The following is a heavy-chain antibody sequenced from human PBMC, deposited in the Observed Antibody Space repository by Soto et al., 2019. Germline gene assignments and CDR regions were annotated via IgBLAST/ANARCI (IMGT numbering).Heavy chain of an antibody. CDR3: ARVHGGLRFLEWHTVDV. V-gene: IGHV1-69*01. Sequence: VRQAPGQGLEWMGGIIPIFGTANYAQKFQGRVTITADESTSTAYMELSSLRSEDTAVYYCARVHGGLRFLEWHTVDVWGQGTTVTVSS. CDR2: IIPIFGTA. D-gene: IGHD3-3*01. J-gene: IGHJ6*02.